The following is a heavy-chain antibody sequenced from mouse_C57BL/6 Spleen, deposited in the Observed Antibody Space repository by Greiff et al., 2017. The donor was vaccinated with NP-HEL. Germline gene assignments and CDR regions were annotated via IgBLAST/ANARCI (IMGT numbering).Heavy chain of an antibody. V-gene: IGHV1-52*01. CDR1: GYTFTSYW. Sequence: QVQLQQPGAELVRPGSSVKLSCKASGYTFTSYWMHWVKQRPIQGLEWIGNIDPSDSETHYNQKFKDKATLTVDKSSSTAYMQLSSLTSEDSAVYYCARSTDGYYSYWYFDVWGTGTTVTVSS. J-gene: IGHJ1*03. CDR3: ARSTDGYYSYWYFDV. CDR2: IDPSDSET. D-gene: IGHD2-3*01.